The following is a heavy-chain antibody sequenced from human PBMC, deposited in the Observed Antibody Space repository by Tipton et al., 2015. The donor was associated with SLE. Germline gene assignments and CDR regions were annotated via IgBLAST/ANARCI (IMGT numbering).Heavy chain of an antibody. CDR2: IYSTGGT. D-gene: IGHD4-23*01. CDR1: CGSISSYF. CDR3: ARAFFEISGNRKFDS. J-gene: IGHJ4*02. V-gene: IGHV4-4*07. Sequence: TLSLTCTVSCGSISSYFWSWIRQPAGGGLDWIGRIYSTGGTTYHPSLESRVTMSLDTSKSQFSLTLSSVSAADTATYFCARAFFEISGNRKFDSWGPGIQVIVSS.